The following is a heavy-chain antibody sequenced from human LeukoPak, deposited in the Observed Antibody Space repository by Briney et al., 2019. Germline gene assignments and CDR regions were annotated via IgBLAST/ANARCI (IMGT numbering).Heavy chain of an antibody. CDR3: ARGTGTTAYFDY. CDR1: GFTFSTSA. D-gene: IGHD1-1*01. CDR2: ISGSSGYT. V-gene: IGHV3-21*05. J-gene: IGHJ4*02. Sequence: GGSLRLSCSASGFTFSTSAMHWVRQAPGKGLEWVSYISGSSGYTKYADSVKGRFTISRDNAKNSLYLQVNSLRAEDTAVYYCARGTGTTAYFDYWGQGTPVTVSS.